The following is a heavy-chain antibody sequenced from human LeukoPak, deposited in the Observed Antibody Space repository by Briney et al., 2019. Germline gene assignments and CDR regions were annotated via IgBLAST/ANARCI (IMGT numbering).Heavy chain of an antibody. J-gene: IGHJ3*01. Sequence: GGSLRLSCAASGFIASSNHKSWVRQAPGKGLEWVSVSYSGGGTFYADSVKGRFTISRDNAKNTLFLQMTSLRAEDTAVYYCFVRRRVSNDAFDFWAKGQWSPSLQ. V-gene: IGHV3-53*01. CDR1: GFIASSNH. D-gene: IGHD5/OR15-5a*01. CDR2: SYSGGGT. CDR3: FVRRRVSNDAFDF.